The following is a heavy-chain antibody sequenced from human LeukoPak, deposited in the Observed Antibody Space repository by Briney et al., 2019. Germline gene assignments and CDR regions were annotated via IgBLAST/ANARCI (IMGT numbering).Heavy chain of an antibody. V-gene: IGHV1-46*01. CDR3: AKTSSTSPFWFDP. J-gene: IGHJ5*02. D-gene: IGHD2-2*01. CDR2: INPSGGST. CDR1: GYTFTSYY. Sequence: ASVKVSCKASGYTFTSYYMHWVRQAPAQGLEWMGIINPSGGSTSYAQKFQGRVTMTRDTSTSTVYMELSSLRSEDTAVYYCAKTSSTSPFWFDPWGQGTLVTVSS.